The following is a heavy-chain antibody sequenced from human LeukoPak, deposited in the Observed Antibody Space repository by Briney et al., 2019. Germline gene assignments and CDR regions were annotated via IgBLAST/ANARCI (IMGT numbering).Heavy chain of an antibody. D-gene: IGHD3-22*01. V-gene: IGHV1-18*01. J-gene: IGHJ4*02. CDR3: ARDWTTYDSSGYFGRAIDY. CDR1: GYTFTSYG. Sequence: ASVKVSCKASGYTFTSYGISWVRQAPGQGLVWMGWISAYNGNTNYAQKLQGRVTMTTDTSTSTAYMELRSLRSDDTAVYYCARDWTTYDSSGYFGRAIDYWGQGTLVTVSS. CDR2: ISAYNGNT.